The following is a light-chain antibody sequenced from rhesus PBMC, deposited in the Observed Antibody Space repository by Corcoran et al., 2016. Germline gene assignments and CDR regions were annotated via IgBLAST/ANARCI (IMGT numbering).Light chain of an antibody. CDR2: FAK. J-gene: IGKJ2*01. CDR3: QQYNSLPYT. Sequence: DIQMTQSPSSLSASVGDRVTITCRASQGISRYLNWDQHKPGTAPDLLNYFAKRLDTGVPSRFSGSGSGTDFILTISSLQPEDFATYYCQQYNSLPYTFGQWTKVEIK. V-gene: IGKV1-32*01. CDR1: QGISRY.